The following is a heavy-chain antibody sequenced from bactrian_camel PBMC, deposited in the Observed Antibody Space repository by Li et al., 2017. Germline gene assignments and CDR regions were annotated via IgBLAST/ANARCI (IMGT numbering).Heavy chain of an antibody. CDR3: AASPLLFGGASDLISSWSYKH. J-gene: IGHJ4*01. D-gene: IGHD6*01. V-gene: IGHV3S53*01. Sequence: HVQLVESGGGSVQSGGSLRLSCAASGHTGSRYCMGWYRQAPGKAREGVASIDRDGNTRYTESVKGRFTISRDNAKNTVYLQMNSLKPEDTATYYCAASPLLFGGASDLISSWSYKHWGQGTQVTVS. CDR1: GHTGSRYC. CDR2: IDRDGNT.